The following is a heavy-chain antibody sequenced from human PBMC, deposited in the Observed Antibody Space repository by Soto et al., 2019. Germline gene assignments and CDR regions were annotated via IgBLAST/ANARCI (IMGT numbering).Heavy chain of an antibody. J-gene: IGHJ4*01. Sequence: SWTXSVTCNFSVNSIGTGSYYLSWIRQHPGKVLDWIGHIFYTGSTHYNPSLKSRVTISVDTSKNQFSLRLNSVTAADTAVYYCAREGRSEAPKEGFEYRGQGTLV. CDR3: AREGRSEAPKEGFEY. V-gene: IGHV4-31*03. CDR2: IFYTGST. CDR1: VNSIGTGSYY.